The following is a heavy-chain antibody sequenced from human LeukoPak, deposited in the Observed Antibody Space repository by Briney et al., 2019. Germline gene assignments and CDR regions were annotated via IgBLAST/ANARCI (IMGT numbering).Heavy chain of an antibody. Sequence: PGGSLRLSCAASGFTFSSYGMSWVRQAPGKGLEWVSAISGSGGSTYYADSVKGRFTISRDNAKNSLYLQMNSLRAEDTAVYYCARDLVATIPDYWGQGTLVTVSS. CDR3: ARDLVATIPDY. J-gene: IGHJ4*02. D-gene: IGHD5-12*01. CDR2: ISGSGGST. CDR1: GFTFSSYG. V-gene: IGHV3-23*01.